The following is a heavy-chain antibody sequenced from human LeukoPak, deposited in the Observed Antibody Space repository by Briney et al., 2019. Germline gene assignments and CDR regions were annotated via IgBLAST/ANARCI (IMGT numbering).Heavy chain of an antibody. CDR1: GYTFTGYY. CDR3: ARDRAGITMVRGRLQYWFDP. J-gene: IGHJ5*02. D-gene: IGHD3-10*01. V-gene: IGHV1-2*02. CDR2: INPNSGGT. Sequence: ASVKVSYTASGYTFTGYYMHWVRQAPGQGLEWMGWINPNSGGTNYAQKFQGRVTMTRDTSISTAYMELSRLRSDDTAVYYCARDRAGITMVRGRLQYWFDPWGQGTLVTVSS.